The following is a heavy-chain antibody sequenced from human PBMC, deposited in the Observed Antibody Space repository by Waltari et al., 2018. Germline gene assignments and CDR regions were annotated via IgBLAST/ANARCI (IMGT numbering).Heavy chain of an antibody. J-gene: IGHJ5*02. CDR2: VHGSGRT. CDR1: GDSVSSAFL. Sequence: QLQLQESGPGLVKPSGPLSLNCAVSGDSVSSAFLWNWVRQSPQKGLEWIGQVHGSGRTNYNPSFASRVTVSLDTSKKIFSLKVTSATAADTAVYYCARDRGRGLYLDTWGPGTLVTVSP. CDR3: ARDRGRGLYLDT. D-gene: IGHD2-15*01. V-gene: IGHV4-4*02.